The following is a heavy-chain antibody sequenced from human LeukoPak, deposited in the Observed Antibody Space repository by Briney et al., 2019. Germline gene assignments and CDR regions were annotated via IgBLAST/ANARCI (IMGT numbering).Heavy chain of an antibody. CDR1: GGSISSSRYY. J-gene: IGHJ4*02. Sequence: SETLSLTCTVSGGSISSSRYYWGWIRQPPGKGLEWIGSIYYSGSTYYNPSLKSRVTISVDTSKNQFSLKLSSVTAADTAVYYCARPTGDSSGYYITTIDYWGQGTLVTVSS. CDR3: ARPTGDSSGYYITTIDY. CDR2: IYYSGST. V-gene: IGHV4-39*01. D-gene: IGHD3-22*01.